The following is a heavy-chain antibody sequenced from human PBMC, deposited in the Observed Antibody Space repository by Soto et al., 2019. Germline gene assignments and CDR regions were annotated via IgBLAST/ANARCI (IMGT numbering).Heavy chain of an antibody. D-gene: IGHD3-10*01. V-gene: IGHV4-34*01. J-gene: IGHJ5*02. CDR3: ARSRPPHYYGSGSYYRNWFDP. CDR1: GGSVSRYY. Sequence: AETLSLTGTNYGGSVSRYYWIWIRQPPWKGLESIGEINHSGSTNYNPSLKSRVTISVDTSKNQFSLKLSSVTAADTAVYYCARSRPPHYYGSGSYYRNWFDPWGQGTLVTVSS. CDR2: INHSGST.